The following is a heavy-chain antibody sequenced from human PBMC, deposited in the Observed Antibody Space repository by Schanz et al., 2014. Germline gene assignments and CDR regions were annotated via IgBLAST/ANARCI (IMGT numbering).Heavy chain of an antibody. CDR3: AAHETLSTTACYPS. Sequence: VQLVESGGGLVQPGGSLRLSCAASGFTFSNYWMSWVRQTPGKGLEWLSYISSSGNIIHYADSVKGRFTISRDNAKNSLYLQMTGLRAEDTAVYYCAAHETLSTTACYPSWGQGTLVAVSS. CDR1: GFTFSNYW. CDR2: ISSSGNII. J-gene: IGHJ4*02. D-gene: IGHD2-2*01. V-gene: IGHV3-11*01.